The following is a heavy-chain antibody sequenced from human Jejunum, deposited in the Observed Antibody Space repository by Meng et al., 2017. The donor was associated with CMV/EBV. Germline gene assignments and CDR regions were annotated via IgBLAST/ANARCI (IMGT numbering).Heavy chain of an antibody. CDR1: FSSYW. CDR3: ASALGYCSSTSCQYYFDY. CDR2: IKQDGSEK. V-gene: IGHV3-7*01. J-gene: IGHJ4*02. Sequence: FSSYWRSWVRQAPGKGLEWVANIKQDGSEKDYVDSVKGRFTISRDNAKNSLYLQMNSLRAEDTAVYYCASALGYCSSTSCQYYFDYWGQGTLVTVSS. D-gene: IGHD2-2*01.